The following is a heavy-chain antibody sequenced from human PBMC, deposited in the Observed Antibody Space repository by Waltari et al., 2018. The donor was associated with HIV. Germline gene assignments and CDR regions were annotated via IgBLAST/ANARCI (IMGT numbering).Heavy chain of an antibody. D-gene: IGHD3-22*01. CDR2: IYHTGNT. V-gene: IGHV4-38-2*02. CDR3: ARSITMIEGGPNWFDP. Sequence: QVQVQESGPGLVQPSETLSLTCTVSGDSISSAFYWGWIRQPPGKGLEWIGSIYHTGNTYYNPSLKSRVTRSVDTSKNQFFLRLFSVTAADTAMYYCARSITMIEGGPNWFDPWGQGTLVTVSS. J-gene: IGHJ5*02. CDR1: GDSISSAFY.